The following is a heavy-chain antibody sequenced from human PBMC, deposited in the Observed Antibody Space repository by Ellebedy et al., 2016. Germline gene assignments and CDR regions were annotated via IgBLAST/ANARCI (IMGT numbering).Heavy chain of an antibody. D-gene: IGHD4-17*01. Sequence: GGSLRLXXAASGFTFSRNWMTWVRQAPGKGLEWVANMNQDGNKKYYVDSVKGRFTISRDNAKNSLYLQMNSLRAEDTAVYYCAGGDYGDYIGYAFDIWGQGTMVTVSS. CDR2: MNQDGNKK. CDR3: AGGDYGDYIGYAFDI. CDR1: GFTFSRNW. V-gene: IGHV3-7*01. J-gene: IGHJ3*02.